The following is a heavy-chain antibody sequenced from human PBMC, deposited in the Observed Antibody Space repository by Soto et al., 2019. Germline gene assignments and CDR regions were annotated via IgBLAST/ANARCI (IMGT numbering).Heavy chain of an antibody. Sequence: SDTPSLTSTVCKGSISSGVYYWSWIRQHPGKGLEWIGHIHYSGNTYYSPSLKSRVMILVDMSKNQFSLKLTSVTAADTAVYYCARGRPDFTSSSRARGNLDHWGQGTLVTVSS. CDR1: KGSISSGVYY. CDR2: IHYSGNT. V-gene: IGHV4-31*03. J-gene: IGHJ4*02. CDR3: ARGRPDFTSSSRARGNLDH. D-gene: IGHD6-6*01.